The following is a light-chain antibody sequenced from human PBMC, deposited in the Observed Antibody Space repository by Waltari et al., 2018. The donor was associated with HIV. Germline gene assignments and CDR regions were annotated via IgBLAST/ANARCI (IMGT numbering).Light chain of an antibody. J-gene: IGLJ1*01. V-gene: IGLV3-25*03. Sequence: SYELTQPPSVSVSPGQTARIPCSGDVLAKQYAYWYQQKPGQAPVLVIYKDTERPSGIPEGFSGSSSGTTVTLTISGVQPDDEADYYCQSADTSYTSRVFGIGTKVTVL. CDR1: VLAKQY. CDR3: QSADTSYTSRV. CDR2: KDT.